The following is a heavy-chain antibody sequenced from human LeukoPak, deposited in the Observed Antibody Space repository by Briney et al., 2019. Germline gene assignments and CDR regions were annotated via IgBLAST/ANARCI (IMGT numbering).Heavy chain of an antibody. J-gene: IGHJ4*02. CDR1: GGSISSGDYY. CDR2: IYYSGST. V-gene: IGHV4-30-4*01. CDR3: ARASLKYYFDY. Sequence: PSETLSLTCTVSGGSISSGDYYWSWIRQPPGKGLGWIGYIYYSGSTYYNPSLKSRVTISVDTSKNQFSLKLSSVTAADTAVYYCARASLKYYFDYWGQGTLVTVSS.